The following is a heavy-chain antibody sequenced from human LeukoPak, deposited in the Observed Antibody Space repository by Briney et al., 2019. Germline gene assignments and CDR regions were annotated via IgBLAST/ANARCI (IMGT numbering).Heavy chain of an antibody. CDR3: ARSYYDSSGYWAPRSYYYYYMDV. CDR2: INHSGST. D-gene: IGHD3-22*01. J-gene: IGHJ6*03. V-gene: IGHV4-34*01. CDR1: GGSFSGYY. Sequence: SETLPLTCAVYGGSFSGYYWSWIRQPPGKGLEWIGEINHSGSTNYNPSLKSRVTISVDTSKNQFSLKLSSVTAADTAVYYCARSYYDSSGYWAPRSYYYYYMDVWGKGTTVTISS.